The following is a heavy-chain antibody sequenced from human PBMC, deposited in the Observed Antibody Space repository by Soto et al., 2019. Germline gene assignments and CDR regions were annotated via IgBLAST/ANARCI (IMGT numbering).Heavy chain of an antibody. D-gene: IGHD5-12*01. J-gene: IGHJ6*02. Sequence: GGSLRLSCAASGFTFSSYAITWVRQAPGKGLEWVSAISSSGGATYYADSVKGRFTLSRDNSKNTLYLQMNSLRAEDTALYYCAKAVVGTYFYYYAMDVWGQGTTVTVSS. CDR3: AKAVVGTYFYYYAMDV. CDR2: ISSSGGAT. CDR1: GFTFSSYA. V-gene: IGHV3-23*01.